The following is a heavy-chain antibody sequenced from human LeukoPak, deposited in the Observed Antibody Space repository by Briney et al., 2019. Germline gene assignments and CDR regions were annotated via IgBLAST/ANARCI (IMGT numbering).Heavy chain of an antibody. CDR1: GFTFSIYW. J-gene: IGHJ4*02. CDR3: ARDADTGYSYGSGFDY. V-gene: IGHV3-74*01. D-gene: IGHD5-18*01. CDR2: INNDGRST. Sequence: GGSLRLSCAASGFTFSIYWMHWVRQAPGKGLVWVSRINNDGRSTSYADSVKGRFSISRDNAKNTLYLQMNSLRAEDTAVYYCARDADTGYSYGSGFDYWGQGTLVTVSS.